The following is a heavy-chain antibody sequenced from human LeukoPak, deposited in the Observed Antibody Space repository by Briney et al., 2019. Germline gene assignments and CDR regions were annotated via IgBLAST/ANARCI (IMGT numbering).Heavy chain of an antibody. J-gene: IGHJ6*02. CDR2: VWYDGSDK. CDR1: GFTFSSYV. CDR3: AREPISESIYAMDV. Sequence: GGSLRLSCAASGFTFSSYVMHWVRQAPGKGLDWVAFVWYDGSDKYYADSVKGRFAISRDNSKNTLYLQMNSLRAEDTAVYYCAREPISESIYAMDVWGQGTTVTVSS. D-gene: IGHD2/OR15-2a*01. V-gene: IGHV3-33*01.